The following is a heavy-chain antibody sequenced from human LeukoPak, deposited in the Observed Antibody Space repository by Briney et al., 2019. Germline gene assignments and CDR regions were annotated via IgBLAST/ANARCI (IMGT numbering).Heavy chain of an antibody. J-gene: IGHJ4*02. CDR3: ATPHYYDKLGSQEYFDY. Sequence: SPKVSCKASGGTFSSYAISWVRQAPGQGLERMGVIIPIFGTANYAQKFQGRVTITADESTSTAYMELSSLRSEDTAVYYCATPHYYDKLGSQEYFDYWGQGTLVTVSS. CDR1: GGTFSSYA. D-gene: IGHD3-22*01. CDR2: IIPIFGTA. V-gene: IGHV1-69*01.